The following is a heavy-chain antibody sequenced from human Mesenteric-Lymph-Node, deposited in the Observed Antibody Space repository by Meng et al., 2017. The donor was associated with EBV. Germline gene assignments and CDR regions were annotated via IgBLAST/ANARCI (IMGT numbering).Heavy chain of an antibody. CDR1: GFSLSTSGVG. Sequence: QLTLKESGPTLVKPTQTLTLTCPFSGFSLSTSGVGVGWIRQPPGKALEWLALIYWDDDKRYSPSLKTRLTITKDTSENQVVLTMTNMDPVDAATYYCAHRTSNCFDPWGQGTLVTVSS. CDR3: AHRTSNCFDP. CDR2: IYWDDDK. V-gene: IGHV2-5*02. J-gene: IGHJ5*02.